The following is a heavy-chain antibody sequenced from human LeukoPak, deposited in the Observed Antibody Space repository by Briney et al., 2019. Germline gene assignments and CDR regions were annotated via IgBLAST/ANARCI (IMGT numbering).Heavy chain of an antibody. CDR1: GGTFSSYA. J-gene: IGHJ4*02. Sequence: SVKVSCKASGGTFSSYAISWVRQAPGQGLEWMGGIIPIFGTANYAQKFQGRVTITADESTSTAYMELSSLRSEDTAVYYCARDPAPARFLEWLFDYWGQGTLVTVSS. V-gene: IGHV1-69*01. D-gene: IGHD3-3*01. CDR2: IIPIFGTA. CDR3: ARDPAPARFLEWLFDY.